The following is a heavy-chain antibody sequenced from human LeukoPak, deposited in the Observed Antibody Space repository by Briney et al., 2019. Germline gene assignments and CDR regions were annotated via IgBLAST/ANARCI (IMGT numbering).Heavy chain of an antibody. D-gene: IGHD3-16*01. CDR3: ARDYVQDY. J-gene: IGHJ4*02. CDR1: GFTFSNAW. Sequence: GGSLRLSCAASGFTFSNAWMSWVRQAPGKGLEWVSYISSSSSTIYYADSVKGRFTISRDNAKNSLYLQMNSLRAEDTAVYYCARDYVQDYWGQGTLVTVSS. V-gene: IGHV3-48*01. CDR2: ISSSSSTI.